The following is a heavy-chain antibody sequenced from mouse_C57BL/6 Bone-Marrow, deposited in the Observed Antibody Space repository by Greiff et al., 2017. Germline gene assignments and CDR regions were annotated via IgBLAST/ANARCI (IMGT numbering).Heavy chain of an antibody. D-gene: IGHD4-1*01. V-gene: IGHV1-18*01. CDR2: INPNNGGT. J-gene: IGHJ3*01. Sequence: EVQGVESGPELVKPGASVKIPCKASGYTFTDYNMDWVKQSHGKSLEWIGDINPNNGGTIYNQKFKGKATLTVDKSSSTAYMELRSLTSEDTAVYYCARKELGRGFAYWGQGTLVTVSA. CDR1: GYTFTDYN. CDR3: ARKELGRGFAY.